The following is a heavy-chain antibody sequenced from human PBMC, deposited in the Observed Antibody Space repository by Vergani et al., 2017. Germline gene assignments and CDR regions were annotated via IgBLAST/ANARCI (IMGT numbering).Heavy chain of an antibody. J-gene: IGHJ4*02. CDR1: GGSFNGFY. CDR3: ARGALWIRQGFHY. D-gene: IGHD1-1*01. V-gene: IGHV4-34*01. Sequence: QVQLQQWGAGLLKPSETLSLTCGVSGGSFNGFYWTWIRQSPGKGLEWIGEINHSGSTNYNPSLKSRVTLSVDTSKKQFSRKLNSVTAADTAVYYCARGALWIRQGFHYWGQGTLVTVSP. CDR2: INHSGST.